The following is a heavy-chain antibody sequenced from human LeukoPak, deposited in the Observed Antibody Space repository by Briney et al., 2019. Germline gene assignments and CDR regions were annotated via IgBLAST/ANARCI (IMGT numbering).Heavy chain of an antibody. CDR3: ARVGGTGIAVAGGYYYYYHMDV. D-gene: IGHD6-19*01. V-gene: IGHV4-59*01. J-gene: IGHJ6*03. CDR2: IYYSGST. Sequence: PSETLSLTCTVSGGSISSYYWSWIRQPPGKGLEWIGYIYYSGSTNYNPSLKSRVTISVDTSKNQFSLKLSSVTAADTAVYYCARVGGTGIAVAGGYYYYYHMDVWGKGTTVTVSS. CDR1: GGSISSYY.